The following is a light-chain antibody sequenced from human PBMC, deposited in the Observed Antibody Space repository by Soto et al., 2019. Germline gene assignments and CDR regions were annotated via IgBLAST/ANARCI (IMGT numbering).Light chain of an antibody. J-gene: IGLJ2*01. CDR1: SGHSNYA. V-gene: IGLV4-69*01. CDR3: QTWGTGILI. Sequence: QPVLTQSPSASASLGASVKLTCTLSSGHSNYAIAWHQQQPEKGPRYLMKLNRDGSHSKGDGIPNRFSGSSSGAERYLTISSLQYEDEADYYCQTWGTGILIFGGGTKVTVL. CDR2: LNRDGSH.